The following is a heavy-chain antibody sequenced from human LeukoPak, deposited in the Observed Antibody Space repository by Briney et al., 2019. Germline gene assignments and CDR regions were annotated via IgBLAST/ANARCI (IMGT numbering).Heavy chain of an antibody. D-gene: IGHD2-2*02. Sequence: PGGSLRLSCAASGFTFSSYWMHWVRQAPGKGLVWVSRINSDGSSTSYADSMKGRFTISRDNAKNTLYLQMNSLRAEDTAVYYCARARYCSSTSCYNLFDYWGQGTLVTVSS. J-gene: IGHJ4*02. V-gene: IGHV3-74*01. CDR1: GFTFSSYW. CDR3: ARARYCSSTSCYNLFDY. CDR2: INSDGSST.